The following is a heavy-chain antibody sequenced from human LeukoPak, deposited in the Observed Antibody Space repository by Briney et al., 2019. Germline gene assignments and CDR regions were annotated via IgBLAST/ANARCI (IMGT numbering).Heavy chain of an antibody. Sequence: SGTLSPTCTVSGGSISVTNWWSWVRQPPGKGLEWIGSIYHSGSTYYNPSLKSRVTISVDTSKNQFSLKLSSVTAADTAVYYCARLDAMVRGVINFEMNWFDPWGQGTLATVSS. D-gene: IGHD3-10*01. CDR3: ARLDAMVRGVINFEMNWFDP. CDR2: IYHSGST. V-gene: IGHV4-4*02. CDR1: GGSISVTNW. J-gene: IGHJ5*02.